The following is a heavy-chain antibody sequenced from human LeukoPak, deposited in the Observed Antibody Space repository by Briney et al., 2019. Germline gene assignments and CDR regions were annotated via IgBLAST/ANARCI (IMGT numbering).Heavy chain of an antibody. CDR3: AAYDSDQGGLDY. Sequence: GGSLRLSCAASGFSFSSYWMTWVRQGPGKGLEWVANIKTDGSEKYFVDSVKGRFTISRDNAKNSLYLQMNSLRAEDTAVYYCAAYDSDQGGLDYWGQGTLVTVSS. V-gene: IGHV3-7*02. D-gene: IGHD3-22*01. J-gene: IGHJ4*02. CDR2: IKTDGSEK. CDR1: GFSFSSYW.